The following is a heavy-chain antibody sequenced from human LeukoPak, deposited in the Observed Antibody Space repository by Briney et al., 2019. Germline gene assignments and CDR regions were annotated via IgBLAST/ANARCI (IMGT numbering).Heavy chain of an antibody. CDR3: SGGGSPYYFDY. V-gene: IGHV4-31*03. CDR2: IYNTGST. D-gene: IGHD2-15*01. CDR1: GDSDNTGGFY. Sequence: PSETLSLTRTVSGDSDNTGGFYWTWIRQRPGKGLEWIGYIYNTGSTHYNPSLESRVTLSLDTSKKSFSLRLISVTAADTAVYYCSGGGSPYYFDYWGPGTLVTVSS. J-gene: IGHJ4*02.